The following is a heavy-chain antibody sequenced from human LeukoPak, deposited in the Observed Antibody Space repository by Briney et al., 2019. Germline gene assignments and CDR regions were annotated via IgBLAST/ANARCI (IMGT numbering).Heavy chain of an antibody. V-gene: IGHV3-30*03. D-gene: IGHD6-19*01. CDR3: ARVGALAGPVIDY. CDR2: ISYDGSNK. J-gene: IGHJ4*02. CDR1: GFTFSSYG. Sequence: GGSLRLSCAASGFTFSSYGMHWVRQAPGKGLEWVAVISYDGSNKYYGDSVKGRFTISRDNSKNTLYLQMNSLRAEDTAVYYCARVGALAGPVIDYWGQGTLVTVSS.